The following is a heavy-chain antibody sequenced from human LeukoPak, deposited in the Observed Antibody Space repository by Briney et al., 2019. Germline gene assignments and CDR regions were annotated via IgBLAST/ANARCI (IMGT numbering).Heavy chain of an antibody. V-gene: IGHV1-69*13. CDR2: IIPIFGTA. CDR1: GGTFISYA. J-gene: IGHJ3*02. D-gene: IGHD3-22*01. Sequence: GASVKVSCKASGGTFISYAISWVRQAPGQGLEWMGGIIPIFGTANYAQKFQGRVTITADESTSTAYMELSSLRSEDTAVYYCARESGGYYHDSSGYYSAFDIWGQGTMVTVSS. CDR3: ARESGGYYHDSSGYYSAFDI.